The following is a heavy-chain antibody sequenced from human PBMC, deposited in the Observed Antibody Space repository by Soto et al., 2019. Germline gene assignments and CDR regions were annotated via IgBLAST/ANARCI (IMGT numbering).Heavy chain of an antibody. CDR1: GGSISSSSYY. D-gene: IGHD6-19*01. Sequence: QLQLQESGPGLVKPSETLSLTCTVSGGSISSSSYYWGWIRQPPGKGLEWIGSIYYSGSTYYNPSLKSRVTISVDTSKNQFSLKLSSVTAADTAVYYCARHPIAVAGTGGFDYWGQGTLVTVSS. CDR2: IYYSGST. V-gene: IGHV4-39*01. J-gene: IGHJ4*02. CDR3: ARHPIAVAGTGGFDY.